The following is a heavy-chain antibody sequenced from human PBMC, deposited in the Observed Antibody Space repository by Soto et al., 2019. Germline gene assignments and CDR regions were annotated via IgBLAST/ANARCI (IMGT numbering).Heavy chain of an antibody. V-gene: IGHV1-18*01. D-gene: IGHD3-10*01. Sequence: QVQQVQSGAEVKKPGASVKVSCKASGYTFTSYGMSWVRQAPGQGLEWMGWISAYNGNTNYAQKLQGRVTMTTDTSTSTAYMELRSLRSDDTAVYYCASNYLYYYGSGNTNYYGMDVWGQGTTVTVSS. CDR2: ISAYNGNT. J-gene: IGHJ6*02. CDR1: GYTFTSYG. CDR3: ASNYLYYYGSGNTNYYGMDV.